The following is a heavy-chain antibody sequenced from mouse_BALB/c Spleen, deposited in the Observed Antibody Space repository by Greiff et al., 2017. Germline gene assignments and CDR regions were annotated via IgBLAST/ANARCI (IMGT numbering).Heavy chain of an antibody. V-gene: IGHV2-2*02. J-gene: IGHJ4*01. CDR3: ARNGAYGNYNPYAMDY. Sequence: QVQLQQSGPGLVQPSQSLSITCTVSGFSLTSYGVHWVRQSPGKGLEWLGVIWSGGSTDYNAAFISRLSISKDNSKSQVFFKMNSLQANDTAIYYCARNGAYGNYNPYAMDYWGQGTSVTVSS. CDR1: GFSLTSYG. CDR2: IWSGGST. D-gene: IGHD2-1*01.